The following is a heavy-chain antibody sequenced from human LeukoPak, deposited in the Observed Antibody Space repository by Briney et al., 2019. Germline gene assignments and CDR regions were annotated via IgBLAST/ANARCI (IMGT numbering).Heavy chain of an antibody. CDR1: GGSFSGYY. CDR2: INHSGST. D-gene: IGHD6-13*01. V-gene: IGHV4-34*01. Sequence: PSETLSLTCAVYGGSFSGYYWSWIRQPPGKGLEWIGEINHSGSTNYHPSLKSRVTVSLDTSKNQFSLKLSSVTAADTAVYYCAARSPGTWHWLDPWGQGTLVTVSS. J-gene: IGHJ5*02. CDR3: AARSPGTWHWLDP.